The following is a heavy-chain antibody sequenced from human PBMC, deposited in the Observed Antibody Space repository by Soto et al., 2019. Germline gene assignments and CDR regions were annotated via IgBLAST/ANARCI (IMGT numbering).Heavy chain of an antibody. D-gene: IGHD5-12*01. V-gene: IGHV4-39*01. J-gene: IGHJ6*03. CDR2: IYYSGST. Sequence: SETLSLTCTVSGGSISSSSYYWGWIRQPPGKGLEWIGSIYYSGSTYYNPSLKSRVTISVDTSKNQFSLKLSSVTAADTAEYYCARLAPQDHLQSPVDSYYYYCMDDWGKGTRVTVS. CDR1: GGSISSSSYY. CDR3: ARLAPQDHLQSPVDSYYYYCMDD.